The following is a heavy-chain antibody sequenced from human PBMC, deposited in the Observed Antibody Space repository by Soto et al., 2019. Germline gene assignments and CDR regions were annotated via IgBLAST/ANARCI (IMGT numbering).Heavy chain of an antibody. Sequence: SETLSLTCTVSGGSISSSSYYWGWIRQPPGKGLEWIGSIYYSGSTYYNTSLKSRVTISVDTSKNQFSLKLSSVTAADTAVYYCARQARDGYNPGHFQHWGQGTLVTVSS. V-gene: IGHV4-39*01. CDR2: IYYSGST. CDR1: GGSISSSSYY. J-gene: IGHJ1*01. D-gene: IGHD5-12*01. CDR3: ARQARDGYNPGHFQH.